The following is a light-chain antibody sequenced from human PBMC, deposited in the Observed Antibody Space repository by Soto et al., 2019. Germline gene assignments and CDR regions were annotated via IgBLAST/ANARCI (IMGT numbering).Light chain of an antibody. Sequence: DIVMTQSPDSLAVSLGERATINCKSSQSVLYRSNNNNYLAWYQQKPGQPPKLIIYWASTRESGVPDRFSGSGSGTDFTLTISSLQAEDVAVYYCQQYYNTPLTFGGGTKVEIK. CDR2: WAS. CDR3: QQYYNTPLT. V-gene: IGKV4-1*01. J-gene: IGKJ4*01. CDR1: QSVLYRSNNNNY.